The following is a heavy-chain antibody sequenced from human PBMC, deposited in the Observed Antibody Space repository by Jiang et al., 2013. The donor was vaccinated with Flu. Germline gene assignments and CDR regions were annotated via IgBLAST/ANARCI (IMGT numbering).Heavy chain of an antibody. J-gene: IGHJ6*04. CDR2: INHSGST. CDR1: GGSFSGYY. D-gene: IGHD2-2*01. CDR3: ARGQGSVVVPAAAYYYYYYGMDV. V-gene: IGHV4-34*01. Sequence: LLKPSETLSLTCAVYGGSFSGYYWSWIRQPPGKGLEWIGEINHSGSTNYNPSLKSRVTISVDTSKNQFSLKLSSVTAADTAVYYCARGQGSVVVPAAAYYYYYYGMDVWGKGTTVTVSS.